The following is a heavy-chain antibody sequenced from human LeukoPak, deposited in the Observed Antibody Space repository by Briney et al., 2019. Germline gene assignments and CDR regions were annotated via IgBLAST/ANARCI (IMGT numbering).Heavy chain of an antibody. CDR1: GYTFTSYV. Sequence: ASVKVSCKASGYTFTSYVISWVRQAPGQGLEWMGWISAYNGKTNYAQKLQGRVTMTTDTSTSTAYMELRSLRSDDTAVYYCARVSGYCSSTSCYVGYYYYGMDVWGQGTTVTVSS. CDR3: ARVSGYCSSTSCYVGYYYYGMDV. J-gene: IGHJ6*02. CDR2: ISAYNGKT. D-gene: IGHD2-2*01. V-gene: IGHV1-18*01.